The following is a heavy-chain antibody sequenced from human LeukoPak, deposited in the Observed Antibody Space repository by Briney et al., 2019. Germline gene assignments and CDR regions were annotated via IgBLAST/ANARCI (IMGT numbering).Heavy chain of an antibody. CDR2: IYHSGSA. CDR3: ARVGVAFDI. Sequence: PSETLSLTCTVSGGSISSGGYSWNWIRQPPGKGLEWIGYIYHSGSAYYNPSLKSRVTISIDRSKNQFSLKLSSVTAADTAVYYCARVGVAFDIWGQGTMVTVSS. CDR1: GGSISSGGYS. D-gene: IGHD6-13*01. V-gene: IGHV4-30-2*01. J-gene: IGHJ3*02.